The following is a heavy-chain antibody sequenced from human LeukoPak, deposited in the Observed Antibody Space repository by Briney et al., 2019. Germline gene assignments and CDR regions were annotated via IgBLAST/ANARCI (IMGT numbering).Heavy chain of an antibody. J-gene: IGHJ5*02. CDR3: ANGYDSSGSTSP. CDR1: GGSISSYY. Sequence: SETLSLTCTVSGGSISSYYWSWIRQPPGKGLEWIGYIYYSGSTNYNPSLKSRVTISVDTSKNQFSLKLSSVTAADTAVYYCANGYDSSGSTSPWGQGTLVTVSS. V-gene: IGHV4-59*01. D-gene: IGHD3-22*01. CDR2: IYYSGST.